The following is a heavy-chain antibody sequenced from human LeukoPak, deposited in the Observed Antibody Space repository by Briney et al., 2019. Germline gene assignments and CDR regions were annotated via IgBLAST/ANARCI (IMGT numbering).Heavy chain of an antibody. J-gene: IGHJ6*02. CDR3: ARVGNNWNDGDYYYYYGMDV. CDR2: ISYDGSNK. V-gene: IGHV3-30*03. CDR1: GFTFSNYG. Sequence: PGRSLRLSCAASGFTFSNYGLHWVRQAPGKGLEWVAIISYDGSNKYFADSVKGRFTISRDNSKNTLYLQMNSLRAEDTAVYYCARVGNNWNDGDYYYYYGMDVWGQGTTVTVSS. D-gene: IGHD1-20*01.